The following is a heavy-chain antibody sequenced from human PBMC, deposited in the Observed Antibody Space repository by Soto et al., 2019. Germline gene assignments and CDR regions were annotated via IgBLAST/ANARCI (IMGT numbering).Heavy chain of an antibody. V-gene: IGHV3-30*18. CDR3: TKDGRFDSDGSLYYYYYGMDV. CDR2: ISNDGSNK. Sequence: LGGSLRLSCAASGFTFNNYGMNWVRQAPGKGLEWVAIISNDGSNKYYIESVRGRFTISRDNSKNMLFLQMNSLRVEDTAVYFCTKDGRFDSDGSLYYYYYGMDVWGQGTTVTVSS. J-gene: IGHJ6*02. CDR1: GFTFNNYG. D-gene: IGHD2-15*01.